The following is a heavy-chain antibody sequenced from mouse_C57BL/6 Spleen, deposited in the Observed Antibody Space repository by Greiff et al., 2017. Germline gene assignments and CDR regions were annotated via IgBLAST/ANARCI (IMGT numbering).Heavy chain of an antibody. CDR2: INPNNGGT. Sequence: EVQLQQSGPELVKPGASVKISCKASGYTFTDYYMNWVKQSHGKSLEWIGDINPNNGGTSYNQKFKGKATLTVDKSSSTAYMELRSLTFEDSAVYYCARVGYGSTLYYFDQWGQGTTLTVSS. CDR1: GYTFTDYY. D-gene: IGHD1-1*01. J-gene: IGHJ2*01. CDR3: ARVGYGSTLYYFDQ. V-gene: IGHV1-26*01.